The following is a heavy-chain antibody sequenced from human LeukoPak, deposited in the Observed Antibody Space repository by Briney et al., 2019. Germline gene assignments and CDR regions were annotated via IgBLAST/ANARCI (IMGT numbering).Heavy chain of an antibody. D-gene: IGHD2-15*01. J-gene: IGHJ6*02. CDR1: GFTFSSYS. V-gene: IGHV3-21*01. CDR2: ISSSSSYI. Sequence: GGSLRLSCAASGFTFSSYSMNWVRQAPGKRLEWVSSISSSSSYIYYADSVKGRFTFSRDNAKNSLYLQMNSLRAEDTAVYYCARDNCSGGSCLTDYYYYGMDVWGQGTTVTVSS. CDR3: ARDNCSGGSCLTDYYYYGMDV.